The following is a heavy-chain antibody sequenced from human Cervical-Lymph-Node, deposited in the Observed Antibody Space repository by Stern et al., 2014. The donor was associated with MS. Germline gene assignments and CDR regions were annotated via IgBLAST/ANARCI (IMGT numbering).Heavy chain of an antibody. D-gene: IGHD5/OR15-5a*01. CDR1: GYTFIRYY. J-gene: IGHJ6*02. CDR2: VNANGSSA. Sequence: VQLLQSGAQVKKPGASVKVSCKGSGYTFIRYYIQWVRQAPGQGLEWMGIVNANGSSARYAQKFQGRVTMASDTSTSTVSMELSSLRSEDTAVYYCATLYDSSGNYGMEVWGQGTTVIVSS. CDR3: ATLYDSSGNYGMEV. V-gene: IGHV1-46*01.